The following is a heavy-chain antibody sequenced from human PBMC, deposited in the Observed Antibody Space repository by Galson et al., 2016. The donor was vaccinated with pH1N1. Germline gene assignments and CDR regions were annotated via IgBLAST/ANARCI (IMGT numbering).Heavy chain of an antibody. J-gene: IGHJ4*02. CDR2: IIPIFATA. CDR1: GGTFSPYA. Sequence: SVKVSCKASGGTFSPYAINWVRQAPGQGLEWMGGIIPIFATANYAQKFQGRVTITADASTKTAYMELTSLRPEDTAVYYCAGEGGANYHEINYWGQGTLVIVSS. D-gene: IGHD3-22*01. V-gene: IGHV1-69*13. CDR3: AGEGGANYHEINY.